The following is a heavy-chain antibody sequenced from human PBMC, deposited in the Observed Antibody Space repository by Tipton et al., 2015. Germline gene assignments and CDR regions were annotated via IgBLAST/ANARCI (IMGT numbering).Heavy chain of an antibody. CDR2: ISDTGGSR. Sequence: SLRLSCAASGFSFSSYAMNWVRQAPGKGLEWVSTISDTGGSRYYADSVKGRFTISRDNSKNTLYLQMNSLRDEDTAVYYCARDGSNCGGDCYSRYFQHWGQGTLVTVSS. J-gene: IGHJ1*01. V-gene: IGHV3-23*01. CDR3: ARDGSNCGGDCYSRYFQH. D-gene: IGHD2-21*02. CDR1: GFSFSSYA.